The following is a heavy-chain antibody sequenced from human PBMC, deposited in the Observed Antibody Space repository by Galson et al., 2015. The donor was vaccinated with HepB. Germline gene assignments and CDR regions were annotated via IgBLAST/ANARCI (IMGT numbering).Heavy chain of an antibody. D-gene: IGHD2-21*02. CDR1: GYTFTSYG. CDR3: ARTIVVVTAILYYYYGMDV. Sequence: SVKVSCKASGYTFTSYGISWVRQAPGQGLEWMGWISAYNGNTNYAQKLQGRVTMTTDTSTSTAYMELRSLRSDDTAVYYCARTIVVVTAILYYYYGMDVWGQGTTVTVSS. CDR2: ISAYNGNT. J-gene: IGHJ6*02. V-gene: IGHV1-18*04.